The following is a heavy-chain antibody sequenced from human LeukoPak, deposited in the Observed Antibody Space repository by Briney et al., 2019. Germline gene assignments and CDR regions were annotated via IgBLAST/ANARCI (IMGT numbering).Heavy chain of an antibody. V-gene: IGHV4-34*01. J-gene: IGHJ4*02. Sequence: PSETLSLTCAVYGGSFSGYYWSWIRQPPGKGLEWIGEINHSGSTNYNPSLKSRVTISVDTSKNQFSLKLSSVTAADTAVYYCARLNSSGYYLYLSFDYWGRGTLVTVSS. CDR1: GGSFSGYY. CDR3: ARLNSSGYYLYLSFDY. CDR2: INHSGST. D-gene: IGHD3-22*01.